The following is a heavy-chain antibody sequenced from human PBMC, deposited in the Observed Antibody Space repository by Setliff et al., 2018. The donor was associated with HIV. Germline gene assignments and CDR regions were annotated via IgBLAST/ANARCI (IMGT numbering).Heavy chain of an antibody. Sequence: ASVKVSCKASGYPFSNFGISWVRQAPGQGLEWMAWINVYNGDTNFAQKFQGRVTMTKDTSTGTAYMELRSLRSDDTAVYYCATCPYYDVLTGYGALDSWGQGTLVTVSS. D-gene: IGHD3-9*01. CDR1: GYPFSNFG. V-gene: IGHV1-18*01. CDR2: INVYNGDT. J-gene: IGHJ4*02. CDR3: ATCPYYDVLTGYGALDS.